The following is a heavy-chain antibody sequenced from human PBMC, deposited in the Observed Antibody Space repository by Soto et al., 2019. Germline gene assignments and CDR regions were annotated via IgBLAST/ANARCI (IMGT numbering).Heavy chain of an antibody. D-gene: IGHD2-21*02. CDR3: ARAYCGGDCRQYYYYGMDV. CDR1: GYTFTSYY. CDR2: INPSGGST. Sequence: QVLLVQSGAEVKKPGASVKVSCKASGYTFTSYYMHWVRQAPGQGLEWMGIINPSGGSTSYAQKFQGRVTMTRDTSTSTVYMELSSLRSEDTAVYYCARAYCGGDCRQYYYYGMDVWGQGTTVTVSS. J-gene: IGHJ6*02. V-gene: IGHV1-46*01.